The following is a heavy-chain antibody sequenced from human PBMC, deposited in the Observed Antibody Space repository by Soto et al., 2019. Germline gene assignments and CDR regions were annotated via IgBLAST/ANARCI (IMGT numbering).Heavy chain of an antibody. CDR1: GFTFTRYS. CDR2: ISSTTNYI. V-gene: IGHV3-21*06. J-gene: IGHJ4*02. Sequence: GGSLRLSCAASGFTFTRYSMNWVRQAPGKGLEWVSSISSTTNYIYYGDSMKGRFTISRDNAKNSLYLEMNSLRAEDTAVYYCARESQDLTSNFDYWGQGTLVTVSS. CDR3: ARESQDLTSNFDY.